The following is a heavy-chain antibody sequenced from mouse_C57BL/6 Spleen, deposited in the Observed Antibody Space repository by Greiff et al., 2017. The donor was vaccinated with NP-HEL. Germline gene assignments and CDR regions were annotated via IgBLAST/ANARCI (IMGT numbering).Heavy chain of an antibody. J-gene: IGHJ4*01. D-gene: IGHD2-4*01. V-gene: IGHV1-59*01. CDR2: IDPSDSYT. CDR1: GYTFTSYW. Sequence: QVQLQQPGAELVRPGTSVKLSCKASGYTFTSYWMHWVKQRPGQGLEWIGVIDPSDSYTNYNQKFKGKATLTVDTSSSTAYMQLSSLTSEDSAVYYCASYDYDERGYAMDYWGKGTSVTVSS. CDR3: ASYDYDERGYAMDY.